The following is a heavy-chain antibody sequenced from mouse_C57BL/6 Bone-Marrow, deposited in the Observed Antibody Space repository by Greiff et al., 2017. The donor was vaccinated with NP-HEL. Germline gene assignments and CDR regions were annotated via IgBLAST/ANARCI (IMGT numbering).Heavy chain of an antibody. Sequence: EVKLMESGGGLVKPGGSLKLSCAASGFTFSDYGMHWVRQAPEKGLEWVAYISSGSSTIYYADTVKGRFTISRDNAKNTLFLQMTSLRSEDTAMYYCARQSYLYAMDYWGQGTSVTVSS. J-gene: IGHJ4*01. V-gene: IGHV5-17*01. CDR1: GFTFSDYG. CDR2: ISSGSSTI. D-gene: IGHD5-5*01. CDR3: ARQSYLYAMDY.